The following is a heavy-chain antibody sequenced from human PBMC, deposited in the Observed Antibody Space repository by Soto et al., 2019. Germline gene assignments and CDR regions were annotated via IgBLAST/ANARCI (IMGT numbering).Heavy chain of an antibody. CDR2: IYWDDDK. CDR1: GFSLSTSEVG. D-gene: IGHD3-16*01. CDR3: ARLTDLYIMFAG. V-gene: IGHV2-5*02. Sequence: SCPTVEPTQTLTLTCTFSGFSLSTSEVGVGWIRQPPGKALELLGIIYWDDDKRYSPLLNKRLTITKDTSKNQVVLTMTNMDSVDTGTYYVARLTDLYIMFAGWGKGTKVTVCS. J-gene: IGHJ6*03.